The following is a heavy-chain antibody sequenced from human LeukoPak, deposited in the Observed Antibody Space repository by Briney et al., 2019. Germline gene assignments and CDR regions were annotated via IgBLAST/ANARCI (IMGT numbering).Heavy chain of an antibody. CDR2: IKEDGSIQ. V-gene: IGHV3-7*01. J-gene: IGHJ4*02. Sequence: PGGSLRLSCVASGFNFSSYWITWLRQAPGKGLEWLANIKEDGSIQYYLDSVRGRFTISRDNAKTSVYLQLSSLRADDTAVYYCARDVWKGVAVSDYWGQGTLVTVSS. CDR1: GFNFSSYW. CDR3: ARDVWKGVAVSDY. D-gene: IGHD6-19*01.